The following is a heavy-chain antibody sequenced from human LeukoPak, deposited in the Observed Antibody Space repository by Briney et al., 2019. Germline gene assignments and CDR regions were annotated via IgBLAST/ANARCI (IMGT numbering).Heavy chain of an antibody. CDR1: GFTFSSYG. V-gene: IGHV3-23*01. CDR2: ISGSGGST. J-gene: IGHJ4*02. Sequence: GGTLRLSCAASGFTFSSYGMSWVRQAPGKGLEWVSAISGSGGSTYYADSVKGRFTISRDNSKNTLYLQMNSLRAEDTAVYYCARLSVVAANDYWGQGTLVTVSS. CDR3: ARLSVVAANDY. D-gene: IGHD2-15*01.